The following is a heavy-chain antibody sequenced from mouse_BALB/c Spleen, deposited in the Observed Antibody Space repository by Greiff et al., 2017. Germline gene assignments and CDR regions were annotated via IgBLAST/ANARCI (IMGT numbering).Heavy chain of an antibody. CDR3: TRDRPYDYDDAY. J-gene: IGHJ3*01. D-gene: IGHD2-4*01. CDR1: GFTFSSYT. V-gene: IGHV5-6-4*01. CDR2: ISSGGSYT. Sequence: EVKLQESGGGLVKPGGSLKLSCAASGFTFSSYTMSWVRQTPEKRLEWVATISSGGSYTYYPDSVKGRFTISRDNAKNTLYLQMSSLKSEDTAMYYCTRDRPYDYDDAYWGQGTLVTVSA.